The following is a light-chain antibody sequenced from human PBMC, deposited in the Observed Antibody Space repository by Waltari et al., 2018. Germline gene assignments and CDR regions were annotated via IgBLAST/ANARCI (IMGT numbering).Light chain of an antibody. CDR1: EDISGP. CDR3: QQGSAFPPT. V-gene: IGKV1-12*01. J-gene: IGKJ1*01. CDR2: AVS. Sequence: EIQMTQSPSSVSASVGDRVTITCRAGEDISGPLAWYQQKPGQAPNLLIYAVSTLQSGVPPRFSGSGSGTDFTLTISGLQPEDVATYYCQQGSAFPPTFGQGTNVEIK.